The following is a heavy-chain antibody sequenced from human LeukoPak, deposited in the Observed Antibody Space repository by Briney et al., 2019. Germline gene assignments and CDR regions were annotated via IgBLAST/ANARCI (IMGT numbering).Heavy chain of an antibody. V-gene: IGHV4-38-2*01. J-gene: IGHJ4*02. D-gene: IGHD5-24*01. Sequence: SETLSLTCSVSGYYIAHGFFWAWIRQPPGKGLEWIGYIYYSGSTNYNPSLKSRVTISVDTSKNQFSLKLSSVTAADTAVYYCARGVEMATITGFVDYWGQGTLVTVSS. CDR1: GYYIAHGFF. CDR3: ARGVEMATITGFVDY. CDR2: IYYSGST.